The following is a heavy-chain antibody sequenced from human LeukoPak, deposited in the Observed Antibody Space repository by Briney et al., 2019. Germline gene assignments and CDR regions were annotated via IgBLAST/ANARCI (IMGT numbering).Heavy chain of an antibody. CDR3: ARNRSVTTTPGFDH. Sequence: SETLSLTCAVSGYSIRSGDYWGWIRQSPGKGLEWIGSIYHSGSTHYNPSLKSRVTISVDTSKNQFSLMLSSVTAADTAVYYCARNRSVTTTPGFDHWGQGTLVTVSP. CDR2: IYHSGST. J-gene: IGHJ4*02. CDR1: GYSIRSGDY. D-gene: IGHD4-17*01. V-gene: IGHV4-38-2*01.